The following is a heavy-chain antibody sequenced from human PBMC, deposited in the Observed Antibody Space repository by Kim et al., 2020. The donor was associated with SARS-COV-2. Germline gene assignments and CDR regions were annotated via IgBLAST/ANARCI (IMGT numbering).Heavy chain of an antibody. CDR2: ISSSSSYT. D-gene: IGHD2-2*01. Sequence: GGSLRLSCAASGFTFSDYYMSWIRQAPGKGLEWVSYISSSSSYTNYADSVKGRFTISRDNAKNSLYLQMNSLRAEDTAVYYCARLGDCSSTSCYLIDYWGQGTLVTVSS. V-gene: IGHV3-11*03. CDR1: GFTFSDYY. CDR3: ARLGDCSSTSCYLIDY. J-gene: IGHJ4*02.